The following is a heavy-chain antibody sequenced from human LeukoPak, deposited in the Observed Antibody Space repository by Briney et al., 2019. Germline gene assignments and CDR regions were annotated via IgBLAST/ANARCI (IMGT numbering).Heavy chain of an antibody. V-gene: IGHV3-48*03. Sequence: PGGSLRLSCAASGFTFSSYEMNWVRQAPGEGLEWVSYISGSSSPIYYADSVKGRFTISRDNAMNSLYLQMNSLRAEDTAVYYCARDLKVDAARRRTFDYWGQGTLVTVSS. CDR1: GFTFSSYE. CDR3: ARDLKVDAARRRTFDY. CDR2: ISGSSSPI. J-gene: IGHJ4*02. D-gene: IGHD6-6*01.